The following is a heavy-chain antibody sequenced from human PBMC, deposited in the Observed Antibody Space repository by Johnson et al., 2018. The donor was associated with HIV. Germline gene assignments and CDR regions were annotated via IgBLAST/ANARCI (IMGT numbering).Heavy chain of an antibody. CDR1: GFTFSNYA. CDR2: IKQDGSEK. D-gene: IGHD3-22*01. CDR3: AREDTYYYDISGYPRDAFDI. Sequence: VQLVESGGGVVHPGRSLRLSCAASGFTFSNYAMHWVRQAPGKGLEWVANIKQDGSEKYYVDSVKGRFTISRDNAKNSLSLQMNSLRAEDTAVFYCAREDTYYYDISGYPRDAFDIWGQGTMVTVSS. J-gene: IGHJ3*02. V-gene: IGHV3-7*01.